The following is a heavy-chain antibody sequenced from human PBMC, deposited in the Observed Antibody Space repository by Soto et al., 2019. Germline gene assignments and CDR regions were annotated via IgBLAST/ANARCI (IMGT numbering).Heavy chain of an antibody. D-gene: IGHD1-26*01. J-gene: IGHJ4*02. V-gene: IGHV3-73*01. CDR3: TSFMVGTTPY. CDR2: IRSKANTYAT. Sequence: PGGSLRLSCAASGFTFSGSAMHWVRQASGKGLEWVGRIRSKANTYATAYAASVKGRFTISRDDSKNTAYLQMNSLKSEDTAMYYCTSFMVGTTPYWGQGTLVTVSS. CDR1: GFTFSGSA.